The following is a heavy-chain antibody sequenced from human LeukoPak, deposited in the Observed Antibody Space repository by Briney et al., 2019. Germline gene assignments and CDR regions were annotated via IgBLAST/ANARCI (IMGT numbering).Heavy chain of an antibody. CDR3: ASAVLVTPKYFDY. J-gene: IGHJ4*02. V-gene: IGHV3-66*02. D-gene: IGHD3-22*01. CDR1: GFTVSSNY. Sequence: PGGSLRLSCAASGFTVSSNYMSWVRQAPGKGLEWVSVIYSGGSTYYADSVKGRFTISRDNSKSTLYLQMNSLRAEDTAVYYCASAVLVTPKYFDYWGQGTLVTVSS. CDR2: IYSGGST.